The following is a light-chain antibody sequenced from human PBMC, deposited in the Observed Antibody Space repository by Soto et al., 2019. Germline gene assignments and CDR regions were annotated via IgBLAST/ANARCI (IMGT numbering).Light chain of an antibody. CDR2: GAS. CDR1: QSVSSSY. CDR3: QQYGSSRWT. Sequence: EIGLTQSPGTLSLSPGERATLSCRASQSVSSSYLAWYQQNRGQAPRHLIYGASSRDPGIPDRFGGSGSGTDFTLTINRLEPEDFAVYYYQQYGSSRWTFGQGTKVEIK. V-gene: IGKV3-20*01. J-gene: IGKJ1*01.